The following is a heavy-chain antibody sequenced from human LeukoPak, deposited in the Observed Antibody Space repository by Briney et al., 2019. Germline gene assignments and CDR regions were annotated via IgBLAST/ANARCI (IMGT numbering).Heavy chain of an antibody. CDR1: GFTFSKYG. V-gene: IGHV3-33*01. J-gene: IGHJ4*02. CDR2: IWYDGGNK. D-gene: IGHD1-26*01. CDR3: AGVGIGNALDY. Sequence: GISLRLSCAASGFTFSKYGINWVRQAPGKGLEWVAIIWYDGGNKYFAESVMGRFTISKDNSKNTVYLQMNSLRIDDTAVYRGAGVGIGNALDYWGQGTQVTVSS.